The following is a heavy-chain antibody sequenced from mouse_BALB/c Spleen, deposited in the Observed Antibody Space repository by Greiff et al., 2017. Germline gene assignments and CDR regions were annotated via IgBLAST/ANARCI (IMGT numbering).Heavy chain of an antibody. CDR2: IRLKSNNYAT. CDR1: GFTFSNYW. V-gene: IGHV6-6*02. J-gene: IGHJ4*01. CDR3: TRPRGNYDYYAMDY. Sequence: EVQLQESGGGLVQPGGSMKLSCVASGFTFSNYWMNWVRQSPEKGLEWVAEIRLKSNNYATHYAESVKGRFTISRDDSKSSVYLQMNNLRAEDTGIYYCTRPRGNYDYYAMDYWGQGTSVTVSS. D-gene: IGHD2-1*01.